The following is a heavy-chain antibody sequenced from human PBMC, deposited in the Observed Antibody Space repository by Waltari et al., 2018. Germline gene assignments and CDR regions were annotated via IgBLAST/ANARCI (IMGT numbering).Heavy chain of an antibody. V-gene: IGHV4-59*01. D-gene: IGHD1-1*01. CDR2: IYYSGST. J-gene: IGHJ4*02. CDR1: GGSISSYY. CDR3: ARERKVTTGYFDY. Sequence: QVQLQESGPGLVKPSETLSLTCTVSGGSISSYYWSWIRQPPGKGLEWIGYIYYSGSTNYNPSLKSRVTISVDTSKNQFSLKLSSVTAADTAVYYCARERKVTTGYFDYWGQGTLVTVSS.